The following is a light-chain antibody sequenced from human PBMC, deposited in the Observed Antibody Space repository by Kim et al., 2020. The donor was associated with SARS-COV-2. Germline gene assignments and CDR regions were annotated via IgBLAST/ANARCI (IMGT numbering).Light chain of an antibody. CDR3: SSYAGSISWV. J-gene: IGLJ3*02. CDR2: EVN. CDR1: SSDVGAYKY. Sequence: QSALTQPPSASGSPGQSATISCTGTSSDVGAYKYVSWYQQHPGKAPKLIIYEVNKRPSGVPDRFSGSKSGNTASLTVSGLQAEDEADYYCSSYAGSISWVFGGGTQLTVL. V-gene: IGLV2-8*01.